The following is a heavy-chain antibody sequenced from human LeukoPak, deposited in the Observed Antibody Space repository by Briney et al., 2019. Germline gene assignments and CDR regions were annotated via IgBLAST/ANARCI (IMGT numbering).Heavy chain of an antibody. D-gene: IGHD3-3*01. CDR2: IYHSGST. Sequence: SETLSLTCAVSGGSISSSHWWSWVRQPPGKGLEWIGEIYHSGSTNYNPSLKSQITISVDMSKNQFSLKLSSVTAADTAVYYCARERSGSEIFARSFDIWGQGTMVTVSS. J-gene: IGHJ3*02. V-gene: IGHV4-4*02. CDR1: GGSISSSHW. CDR3: ARERSGSEIFARSFDI.